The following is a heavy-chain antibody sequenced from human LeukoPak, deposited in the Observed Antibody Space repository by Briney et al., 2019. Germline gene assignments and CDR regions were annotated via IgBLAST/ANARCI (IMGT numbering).Heavy chain of an antibody. J-gene: IGHJ4*02. CDR3: ARGGSGSYASFDC. CDR2: IYTSGST. D-gene: IGHD1-26*01. V-gene: IGHV4-4*07. CDR1: GDSIRGVHY. Sequence: SETLSLTCVVSGDSIRGVHYWAWIRQPAGKGLEWIGRIYTSGSTNYNPSLKSRVTISVDKSKNQFSLKLSSVTAADTAVYHCARGGSGSYASFDCWGQGTLVTVSS.